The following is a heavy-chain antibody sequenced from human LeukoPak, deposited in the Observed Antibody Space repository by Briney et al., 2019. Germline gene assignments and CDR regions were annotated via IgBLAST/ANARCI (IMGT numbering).Heavy chain of an antibody. D-gene: IGHD3-10*02. CDR3: AREISMFVNAFDL. V-gene: IGHV3-33*01. J-gene: IGHJ3*01. CDR2: IWYDGSNE. Sequence: GGSLRLSCAASGFSFSNSGMHWVRQAPGKGLEWVAVIWYDGSNEYYADAVKGRFTISRDNSKNTVHLQMNSPRVEDTSVYYCAREISMFVNAFDLWGQGTLVTVTS. CDR1: GFSFSNSG.